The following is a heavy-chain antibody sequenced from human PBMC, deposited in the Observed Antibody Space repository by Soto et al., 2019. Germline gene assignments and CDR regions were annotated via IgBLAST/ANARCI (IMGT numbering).Heavy chain of an antibody. CDR3: ARGGLLSPGGYCSGGSCYAALGFDY. J-gene: IGHJ4*02. CDR1: GYTFTSYG. V-gene: IGHV1-18*01. CDR2: ISAYNGNT. Sequence: ASVKVSCKASGYTFTSYGISWVRQAPGQGLEWMGWISAYNGNTNYAQKLQGRVTMTTDTSTSTAYMELRSLRSDDTGVYYCARGGLLSPGGYCSGGSCYAALGFDYWGQGTLVTVSS. D-gene: IGHD2-15*01.